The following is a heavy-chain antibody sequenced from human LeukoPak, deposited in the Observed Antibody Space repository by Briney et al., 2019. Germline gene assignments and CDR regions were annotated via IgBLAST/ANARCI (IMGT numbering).Heavy chain of an antibody. CDR1: GFTFSSYA. CDR3: ARGQAGVVPAAMVFGY. V-gene: IGHV3-23*01. Sequence: GGSLRLSCAASGFTFSSYAMSWVRQAPGKGLEWVSAISGSGGSTYYADSVKGRFTISRDNSKNTLYLQMNSLRAEDMAVYYCARGQAGVVPAAMVFGYWGQGTLVTVSS. CDR2: ISGSGGST. D-gene: IGHD2-2*01. J-gene: IGHJ4*02.